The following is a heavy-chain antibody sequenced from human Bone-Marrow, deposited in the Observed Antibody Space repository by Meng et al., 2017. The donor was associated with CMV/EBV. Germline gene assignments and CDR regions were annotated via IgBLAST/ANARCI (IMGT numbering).Heavy chain of an antibody. Sequence: LSLTCAASGFTFSSYGMHWVRQAPGKGLEWVAFIRYDGSNKYYADSVKGRFTISRDNAKNTLYLQMNSLRAEDTAVYYCAVAVAGNWGQGTLVTVSS. CDR2: IRYDGSNK. V-gene: IGHV3-30*02. D-gene: IGHD6-19*01. J-gene: IGHJ4*02. CDR1: GFTFSSYG. CDR3: AVAVAGN.